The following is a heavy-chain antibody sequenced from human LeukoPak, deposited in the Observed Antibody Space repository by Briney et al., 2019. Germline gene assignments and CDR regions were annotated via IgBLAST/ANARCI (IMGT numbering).Heavy chain of an antibody. CDR3: ARGARYVAIWMAEQYYYMDV. J-gene: IGHJ6*03. Sequence: SQTLSLTCAISGDSVSSNSAAWNWIRQSPSRGLEWLGRTYYRSKWYNDYAVSVKSRITINPDTSKNQFSLQLNSVTPEDTAVYYCARGARYVAIWMAEQYYYMDVWGKGTTVTVSS. V-gene: IGHV6-1*01. CDR2: TYYRSKWYN. CDR1: GDSVSSNSAA. D-gene: IGHD1/OR15-1a*01.